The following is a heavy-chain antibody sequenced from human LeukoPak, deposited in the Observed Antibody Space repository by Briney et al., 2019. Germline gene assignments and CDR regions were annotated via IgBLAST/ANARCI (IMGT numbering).Heavy chain of an antibody. V-gene: IGHV3-23*01. CDR2: ISGSGTNT. Sequence: GGSLRLSCAASGFTFSSYGMSWVRQAPGKGLEWVSVISGSGTNTDYADSVKGRFTISRDNSKNTLYVQMNSLRAEDAAVYYCAKGSRPVVAATFFHYWGQGTLVTVSS. CDR1: GFTFSSYG. D-gene: IGHD2-15*01. CDR3: AKGSRPVVAATFFHY. J-gene: IGHJ4*02.